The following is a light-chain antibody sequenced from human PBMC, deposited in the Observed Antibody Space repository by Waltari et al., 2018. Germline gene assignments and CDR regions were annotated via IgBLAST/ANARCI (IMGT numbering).Light chain of an antibody. CDR2: AAS. V-gene: IGKV1-27*01. CDR3: QNYNSAPLT. CDR1: QGITNY. J-gene: IGKJ4*01. Sequence: DIQMTQSPSSLSASIGYRVTISCRTSQGITNYLAWYQQKSGTVPKLLIYAASTLQSGVPSRFSGSGSGTDFTLTISSLQPEDVATYYCQNYNSAPLTFGGGTKVEIK.